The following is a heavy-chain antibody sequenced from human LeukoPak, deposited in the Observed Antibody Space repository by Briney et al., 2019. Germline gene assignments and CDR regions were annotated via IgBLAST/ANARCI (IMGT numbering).Heavy chain of an antibody. D-gene: IGHD3-10*01. CDR2: IWADGSEQ. J-gene: IGHJ4*02. Sequence: GGSLILSCAASGFPFSVFGMHWVRQAPGKGLEWVAVIWADGSEQYYADSVKGRFTFSRDNSKKMLYLQMNSLRAEDTAVYYCVRDLGVGNYGDYWGQGTLVTVSS. CDR3: VRDLGVGNYGDY. CDR1: GFPFSVFG. V-gene: IGHV3-33*01.